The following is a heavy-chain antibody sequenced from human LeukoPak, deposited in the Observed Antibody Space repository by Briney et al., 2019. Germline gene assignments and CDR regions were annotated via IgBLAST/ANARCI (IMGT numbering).Heavy chain of an antibody. CDR1: GFTFSSYG. CDR2: IKQDGSEK. V-gene: IGHV3-7*01. D-gene: IGHD3-22*01. Sequence: PGGSLRLSCAASGFTFSSYGMHWVRQATGRGVEGVTNIKQDGSEKYYVDSVKGRFTISRDNAQNSLYLQMNSLRAEDTALYYCARAGHYDTTWYQWGQGTLVTVSS. J-gene: IGHJ4*02. CDR3: ARAGHYDTTWYQ.